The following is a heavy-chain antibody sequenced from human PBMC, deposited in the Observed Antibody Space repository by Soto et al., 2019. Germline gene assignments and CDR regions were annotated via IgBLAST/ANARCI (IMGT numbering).Heavy chain of an antibody. J-gene: IGHJ4*02. D-gene: IGHD6-13*01. Sequence: GGSLRLSCAASGFTFSSYWMHWVRQAPGKGLVWVSRINSDGSSTSYADSVKGRFTISRDNAKNTLYLQMNSLRAEDTAVYYCAIPSSSWYSIDYWGQGTLVTVSS. V-gene: IGHV3-74*01. CDR2: INSDGSST. CDR3: AIPSSSWYSIDY. CDR1: GFTFSSYW.